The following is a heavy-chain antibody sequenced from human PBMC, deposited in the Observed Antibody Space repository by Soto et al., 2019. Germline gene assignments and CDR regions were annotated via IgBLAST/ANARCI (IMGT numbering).Heavy chain of an antibody. CDR2: IYYSGST. CDR1: GGSISSGGYY. J-gene: IGHJ6*02. CDR3: ARGSRGVLDYYYYYGMDV. Sequence: KPSETLSLTCTVSGGSISSGGYYWSWIRQHPGKGLEWIGYIYYSGSTYYNPSLKSRVTISVDTSKNQFSLKLSSVTAADTAVYYCARGSRGVLDYYYYYGMDVCGQGTTVTVSS. D-gene: IGHD3-10*01. V-gene: IGHV4-31*03.